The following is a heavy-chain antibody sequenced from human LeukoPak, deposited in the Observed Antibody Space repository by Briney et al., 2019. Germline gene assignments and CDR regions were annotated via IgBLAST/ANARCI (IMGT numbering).Heavy chain of an antibody. CDR1: GFTFSSYV. Sequence: GGSLRLSCAASGFTFSSYVMSWVRQAPGKGLEWVSSISGTGGSTFYADSVKGRFTISRDNSKNTLYLQMNSLRAEDTAIYYCAKDPGYSSDWFWGQGTLVTVS. V-gene: IGHV3-23*01. CDR2: ISGTGGST. J-gene: IGHJ4*02. CDR3: AKDPGYSSDWF. D-gene: IGHD6-19*01.